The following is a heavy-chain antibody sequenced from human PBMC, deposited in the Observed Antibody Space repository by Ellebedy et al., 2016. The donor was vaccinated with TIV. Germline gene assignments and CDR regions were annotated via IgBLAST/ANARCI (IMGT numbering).Heavy chain of an antibody. D-gene: IGHD6-19*01. CDR2: IKQDESEK. V-gene: IGHV3-7*01. CDR1: GFTFSNYW. J-gene: IGHJ4*02. Sequence: GGSLRLSCAASGFTFSNYWMSWVRQAPGKGLEWVANIKQDESEKYYVDSVKDRFSISRDNTKKSLHLQMNSLRDEDTAVYYCARDQWLGRAYYFDSWGQGTLVTVSS. CDR3: ARDQWLGRAYYFDS.